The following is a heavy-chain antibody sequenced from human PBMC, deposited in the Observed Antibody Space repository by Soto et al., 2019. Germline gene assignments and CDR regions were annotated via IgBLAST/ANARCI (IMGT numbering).Heavy chain of an antibody. CDR3: ARDNSVTTDY. CDR1: GYTFTDYY. CDR2: INPNSGGT. D-gene: IGHD4-17*01. J-gene: IGHJ4*02. Sequence: QVQLVQSGAEVEKPGASVKVSCEASGYTFTDYYMHWVRQAAGHGLEWMGWINPNSGGTNSAQQLQGRVTMTSDTPTSSAYMDLSRRRSDDTAVYYCARDNSVTTDYWGQGTLVTVSS. V-gene: IGHV1-2*02.